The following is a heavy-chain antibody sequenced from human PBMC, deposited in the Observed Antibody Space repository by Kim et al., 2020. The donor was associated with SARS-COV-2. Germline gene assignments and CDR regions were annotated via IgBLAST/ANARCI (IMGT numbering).Heavy chain of an antibody. CDR2: ISSSSSYI. CDR3: ARIWFGELSHFDY. CDR1: GFTFSSYS. V-gene: IGHV3-21*01. D-gene: IGHD3-10*01. J-gene: IGHJ4*02. Sequence: GGSLRLSCAASGFTFSSYSMNWVRQAPGKGLEWVSSISSSSSYICYADSVKGRFTISRDNAKNSLYLQMNSLRAEDTAVYYCARIWFGELSHFDYWGQGILVTVSS.